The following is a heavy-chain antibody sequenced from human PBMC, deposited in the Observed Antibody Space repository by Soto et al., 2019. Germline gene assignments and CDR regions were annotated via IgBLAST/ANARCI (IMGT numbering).Heavy chain of an antibody. Sequence: SETLCLTCSVSGGSISSADYFWTWIRQSPGKGLEWMEYIFHSGTTYYNPSLKGLLIISIENSKNQFSLRLTSVTAADSAVYFCAREPYLPKARNDFWGQGTLGTV. CDR1: GGSISSADYF. J-gene: IGHJ4*02. CDR2: IFHSGTT. CDR3: AREPYLPKARNDF. V-gene: IGHV4-30-4*01.